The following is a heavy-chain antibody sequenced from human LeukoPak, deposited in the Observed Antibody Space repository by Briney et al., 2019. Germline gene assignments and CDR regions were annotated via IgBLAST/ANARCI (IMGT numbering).Heavy chain of an antibody. J-gene: IGHJ6*03. CDR3: ATGSWYYYYYYMDV. V-gene: IGHV1-8*01. CDR1: GYTFTSYD. D-gene: IGHD6-13*01. CDR2: MNPNSGNT. Sequence: ASVKVSCKASGYTFTSYDINWVRQATGQGLEWMRWMNPNSGNTGYAQKFQGRVTMTEDTSTDTAYMELSSLRSEDTAVYYCATGSWYYYYYYMDVWGKGTTVTVSS.